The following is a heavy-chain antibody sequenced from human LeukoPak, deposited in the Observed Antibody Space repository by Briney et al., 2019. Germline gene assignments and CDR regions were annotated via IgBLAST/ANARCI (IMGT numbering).Heavy chain of an antibody. CDR3: ARDSGNCGGPNINLFDY. V-gene: IGHV3-48*02. CDR2: ISRTSGTM. D-gene: IGHD1-26*01. Sequence: GGSLRLSCAASGFTFSDYNMNWVCQAPGKGLEWVSYISRTSGTMYYADSVKGRFTISRDNAKNSLYLQMNSLRDEDTAVYYCARDSGNCGGPNINLFDYWGQGNLVTVSS. J-gene: IGHJ4*02. CDR1: GFTFSDYN.